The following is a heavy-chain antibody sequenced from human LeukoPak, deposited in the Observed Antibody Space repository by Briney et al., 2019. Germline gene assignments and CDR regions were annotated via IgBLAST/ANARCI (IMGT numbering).Heavy chain of an antibody. CDR2: IYSGGST. D-gene: IGHD3-10*01. CDR1: GFTFSNYA. V-gene: IGHV3-53*01. Sequence: GGSLRLSCAASGFTFSNYAMSWVRQAPGKGLEWVSVIYSGGSTYYADSVKGRFTISRDNSKNTLYLQMNSLRAEDTAVYYCARDSRWFGSGSDYWGQGTLVTVSS. CDR3: ARDSRWFGSGSDY. J-gene: IGHJ4*02.